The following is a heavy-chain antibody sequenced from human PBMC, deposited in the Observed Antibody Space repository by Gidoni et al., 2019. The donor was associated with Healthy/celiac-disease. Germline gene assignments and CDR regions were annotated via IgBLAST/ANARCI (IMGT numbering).Heavy chain of an antibody. CDR2: INHSGST. D-gene: IGHD3-3*01. V-gene: IGHV4-34*01. Sequence: QVQLQQWGEGVWKPSETLSLTYAVYGGSFSGYYWSWIRQPPGKGLEWIGEINHSGSTNYNPSLKSRVTISVDTSKSQFSLKLSSVTAADTAVYYCARGWYDFWSGPPLGNFDPWGQGTLVTVSS. CDR3: ARGWYDFWSGPPLGNFDP. J-gene: IGHJ5*02. CDR1: GGSFSGYY.